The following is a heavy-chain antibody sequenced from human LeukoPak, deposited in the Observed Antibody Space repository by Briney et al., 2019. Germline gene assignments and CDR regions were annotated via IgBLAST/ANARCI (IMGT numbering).Heavy chain of an antibody. D-gene: IGHD3-22*01. CDR2: IYYSGST. Sequence: SETLSLTCTVSGGSISSSSYYWGWIRQPPGKGLEWIGSIYYSGSTYYNPSLKSRVTISVDTSKNQFSLKLSSVTAADTAIYYCARRDSSGYYYYWGQGTLVTVSS. CDR3: ARRDSSGYYYY. V-gene: IGHV4-39*07. J-gene: IGHJ4*02. CDR1: GGSISSSSYY.